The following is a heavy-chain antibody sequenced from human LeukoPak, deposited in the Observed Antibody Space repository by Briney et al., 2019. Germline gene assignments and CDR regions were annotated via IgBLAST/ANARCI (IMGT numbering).Heavy chain of an antibody. CDR2: INPNSGGT. V-gene: IGHV1-2*02. D-gene: IGHD3-22*01. CDR1: GYTFTGYY. CDR3: ASSGSSGQGAFDI. J-gene: IGHJ3*02. Sequence: ASVKVSCKASGYTFTGYYMHWVRQAPGQGLEWMGWINPNSGGTNFAQKFQGRVTMTRDTSISTAYMELSRLRSDDTAVYYCASSGSSGQGAFDIWGQGTMVTVSS.